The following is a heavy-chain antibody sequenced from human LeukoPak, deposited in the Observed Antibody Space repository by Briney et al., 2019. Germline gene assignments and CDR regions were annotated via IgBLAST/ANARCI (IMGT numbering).Heavy chain of an antibody. D-gene: IGHD1-20*01. J-gene: IGHJ3*02. CDR2: IIPIFGIA. Sequence: SVKVSCKASGGTFSSYAISWVRQAPGQGLEWMGRIIPIFGIANYAQKFQGRVTITADKSTSTAYMELSSLRSEDTAVYYCARDRMSSNWYNAFDIWGQGTMVTVSS. CDR1: GGTFSSYA. V-gene: IGHV1-69*04. CDR3: ARDRMSSNWYNAFDI.